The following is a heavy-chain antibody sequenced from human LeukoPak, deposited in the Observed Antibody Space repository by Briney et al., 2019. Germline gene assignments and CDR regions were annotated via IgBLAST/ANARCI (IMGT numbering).Heavy chain of an antibody. D-gene: IGHD3-22*01. CDR3: ARATYYYDSSGQTNWYFDL. CDR1: GYTFSNYD. Sequence: ASVKVSCKAYGYTFSNYDITWVRQAPGQGLEWMGWISAYSGTTKYAPKFQGRVTMTTDTPTSTAYMELRSLRSDDAAMYYCARATYYYDSSGQTNWYFDLWGRGTLVTVSS. V-gene: IGHV1-18*01. CDR2: ISAYSGTT. J-gene: IGHJ2*01.